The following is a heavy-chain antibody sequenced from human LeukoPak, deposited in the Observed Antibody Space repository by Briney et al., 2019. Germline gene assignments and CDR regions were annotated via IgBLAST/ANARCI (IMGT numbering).Heavy chain of an antibody. CDR3: AKDSLKSLWFGEFSWYFDY. J-gene: IGHJ4*02. V-gene: IGHV3-23*01. CDR1: GFTFSTYA. CDR2: NSASDYST. Sequence: TGGSLRLPCAASGFTFSTYAMSWVRQAPGKGLEWFSTNSASDYSTYYADSVKGRFTNSRDNSMNTLYLQMNSLRAEDTAVYYCAKDSLKSLWFGEFSWYFDYWGQGTLVTVSS. D-gene: IGHD3-10*01.